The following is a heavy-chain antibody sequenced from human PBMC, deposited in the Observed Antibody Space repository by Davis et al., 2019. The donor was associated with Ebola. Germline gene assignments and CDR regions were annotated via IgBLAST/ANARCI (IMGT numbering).Heavy chain of an antibody. CDR2: IYPGDSDT. CDR1: GYSFTSYW. CDR3: ARGLEGRNDAFDI. D-gene: IGHD1-1*01. J-gene: IGHJ3*02. Sequence: GESLKISCKGSGYSFTSYWIGWVRQMPGKGLEWMGIIYPGDSDTRYSPSFQGQVTISDDKSITTAYLQWSSLKASDSAMYYCARGLEGRNDAFDIWGQGTMVTASS. V-gene: IGHV5-51*01.